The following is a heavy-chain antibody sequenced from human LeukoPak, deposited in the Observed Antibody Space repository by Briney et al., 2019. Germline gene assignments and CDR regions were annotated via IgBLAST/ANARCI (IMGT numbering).Heavy chain of an antibody. CDR2: INHSGST. CDR1: GGSFSGYY. Sequence: SETLSFTCAVYGGSFSGYYWSWIRQPPGKGLEWIGEINHSGSTNYNPSLKSRVTISVDTSKNQFSLKLSSVTAADTAVYYCARVSYRKKYYFDYWGQGTLVTVSS. D-gene: IGHD5-18*01. V-gene: IGHV4-34*01. CDR3: ARVSYRKKYYFDY. J-gene: IGHJ4*02.